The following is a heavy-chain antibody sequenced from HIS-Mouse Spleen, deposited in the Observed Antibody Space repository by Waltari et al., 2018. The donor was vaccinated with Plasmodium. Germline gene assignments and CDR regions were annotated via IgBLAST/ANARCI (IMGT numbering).Heavy chain of an antibody. CDR2: IKQDGSEK. CDR1: GFTLSSDW. D-gene: IGHD6-13*01. CDR3: ASSWYWYFDL. J-gene: IGHJ2*01. V-gene: IGHV3-7*01. Sequence: EVQLVESGGGLVQPGGSLRLSCPALGFTLSSDWRRWVRQAPGKGLEWVANIKQDGSEKYYVDSVKGRFTISRDNAKNSLYLQMNSLRAEDTAVYYCASSWYWYFDLWGRGTLVTVSS.